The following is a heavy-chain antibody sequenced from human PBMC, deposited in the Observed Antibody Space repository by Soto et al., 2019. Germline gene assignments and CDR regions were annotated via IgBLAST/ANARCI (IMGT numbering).Heavy chain of an antibody. CDR2: ISAYNGNT. V-gene: IGHV1-18*01. J-gene: IGHJ4*02. CDR1: GYTFTSYG. D-gene: IGHD4-17*01. Sequence: QVQLVQSGAEVKKPGASVKVSCKSSGYTFTSYGISWVRQAPGQGLEWMGWISAYNGNTNYAQKLQGRVTMTTDTSTSTAYMELRSLRSDDTAVYYCARVKVTTTVPHYFDYWGQGTLVTVSS. CDR3: ARVKVTTTVPHYFDY.